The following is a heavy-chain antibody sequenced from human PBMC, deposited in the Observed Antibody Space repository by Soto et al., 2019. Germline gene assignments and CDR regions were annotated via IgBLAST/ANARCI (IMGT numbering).Heavy chain of an antibody. D-gene: IGHD5-18*01. V-gene: IGHV3-30*18. J-gene: IGHJ6*02. CDR1: GFTFSSYG. Sequence: GGSLRLSCAASGFTFSSYGMHWVRRAPGKGLEWVAVISYDGSNKYYADSVKGRFTISRDNSKNTLYLQMNSLRAEDTAVYYCAKTPFYSYGYRYYYYGMDVWGQGTTVTVSS. CDR2: ISYDGSNK. CDR3: AKTPFYSYGYRYYYYGMDV.